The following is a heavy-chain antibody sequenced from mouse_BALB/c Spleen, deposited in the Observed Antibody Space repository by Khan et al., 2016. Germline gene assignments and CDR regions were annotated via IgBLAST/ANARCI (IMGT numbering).Heavy chain of an antibody. D-gene: IGHD2-3*01. CDR1: GYAFSIYW. V-gene: IGHV1-80*01. J-gene: IGHJ2*01. CDR2: IYPGDGNT. Sequence: VQLQESGAELVRPGASVKISCKASGYAFSIYWMNWVKQRPGQGLEWIGQIYPGDGNTDYNGKFKDKATLTADKSSSTAYMQLSSLTSEDSAVXICARSGDGYDYWGQGTTLTVSS. CDR3: ARSGDGYDY.